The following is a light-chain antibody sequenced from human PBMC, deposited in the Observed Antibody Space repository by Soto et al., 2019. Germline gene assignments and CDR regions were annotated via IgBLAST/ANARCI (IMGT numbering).Light chain of an antibody. CDR1: SSNIGAGYD. J-gene: IGLJ3*02. V-gene: IGLV1-40*01. CDR2: GNT. Sequence: QSVLTQPPSMSGAPGQRVTISCTGSSSNIGAGYDVHWYQHLPGTAPKLLIYGNTNQPSGVPDRFSGSKSGTSASLAITGLQAEDEADYYCQSHDSSLNSWVFGGGTKVTVL. CDR3: QSHDSSLNSWV.